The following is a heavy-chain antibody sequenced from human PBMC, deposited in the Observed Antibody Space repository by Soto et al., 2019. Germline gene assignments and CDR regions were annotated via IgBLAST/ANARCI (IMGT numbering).Heavy chain of an antibody. CDR1: GYAFTSYG. J-gene: IGHJ6*02. V-gene: IGHV1-18*01. CDR3: ARALSYSSGWYPNYYYGMDV. CDR2: FSTYNGNT. Sequence: ASVKVSWKAAGYAFTSYGINWVRQAPGQGLEWMGWFSTYNGNTNYAQKLQGRVTMTTDTSISTAYMELSSLRSEDTAVYYCARALSYSSGWYPNYYYGMDVWGQGTTVTVSS. D-gene: IGHD6-19*01.